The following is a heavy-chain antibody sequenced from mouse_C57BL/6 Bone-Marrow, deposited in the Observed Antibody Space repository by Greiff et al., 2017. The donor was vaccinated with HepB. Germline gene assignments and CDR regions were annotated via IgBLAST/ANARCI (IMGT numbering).Heavy chain of an antibody. Sequence: VQLQQSGAELVRPGASVTLSCKASGYTFTDYEMHWVKQTPVHGLEWIGAIDPETGGTAYNQKFKGKAILTADKSSSTAYMELRSLTSEDSAVYYCTRGAHWVRFAYWGQGTLVTVSA. CDR3: TRGAHWVRFAY. D-gene: IGHD4-1*01. CDR2: IDPETGGT. CDR1: GYTFTDYE. J-gene: IGHJ3*01. V-gene: IGHV1-15*01.